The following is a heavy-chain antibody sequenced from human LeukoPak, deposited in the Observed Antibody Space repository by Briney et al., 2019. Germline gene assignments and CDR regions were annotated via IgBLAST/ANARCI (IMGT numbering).Heavy chain of an antibody. CDR1: EFNFNTYW. CDR3: VRLARRYCSGGECFENWYFDL. V-gene: IGHV5-51*01. J-gene: IGHJ2*01. D-gene: IGHD2-8*02. Sequence: GESLKISCKGSEFNFNTYWIGWVRQMPGKGLEWMGIIWPDNSDTRYRPAFQGRVTISADKSINTAYLQWSSLKASDTAMYYCVRLARRYCSGGECFENWYFDLWGRGTLVTISS. CDR2: IWPDNSDT.